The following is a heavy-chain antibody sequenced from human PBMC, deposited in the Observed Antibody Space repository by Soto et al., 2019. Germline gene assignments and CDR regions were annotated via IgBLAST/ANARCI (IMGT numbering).Heavy chain of an antibody. V-gene: IGHV2-70*01. D-gene: IGHD3-22*01. CDR2: IDWDDDK. Sequence: SGPTLVNPTQTLTLTCTFSGFSLSTSGMCVSWIRQPPGKALEWLALIDWDDDKYYSTSLKTRLTISKDTSKNQVVLTMTNMDPVDTATYYCARMTNYYYSSGYYFDYWGQGALVTVSS. CDR3: ARMTNYYYSSGYYFDY. CDR1: GFSLSTSGMC. J-gene: IGHJ4*02.